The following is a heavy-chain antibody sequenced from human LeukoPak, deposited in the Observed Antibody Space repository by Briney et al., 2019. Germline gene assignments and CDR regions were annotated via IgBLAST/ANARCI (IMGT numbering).Heavy chain of an antibody. D-gene: IGHD4-23*01. CDR2: ISSSSRTI. CDR1: GFTFSSYW. CDR3: ARDAGGNSRWFDY. J-gene: IGHJ4*02. V-gene: IGHV3-48*01. Sequence: PGGSLRLSCAASGFTFSSYWMSWVRQAPGKGLEWVSYISSSSRTIYYADSVKGRFTISRDNAKNSLYLQMNSLRAEDTAVYYCARDAGGNSRWFDYWGQGTPVTVSS.